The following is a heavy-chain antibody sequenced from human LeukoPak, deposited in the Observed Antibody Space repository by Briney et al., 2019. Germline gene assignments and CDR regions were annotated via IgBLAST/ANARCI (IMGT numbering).Heavy chain of an antibody. CDR2: ISYDGSNK. D-gene: IGHD2-8*02. Sequence: GGSLRLSCAASGFTFSSYGMHWVRQAPGKGLEWVALISYDGSNKFYSDSVKGRFTISRDNSKNTLYLQMNSLRVEDTAIYYCATFRQVLLPFESWGQGTLVTVSS. J-gene: IGHJ4*02. V-gene: IGHV3-30*03. CDR1: GFTFSSYG. CDR3: ATFRQVLLPFES.